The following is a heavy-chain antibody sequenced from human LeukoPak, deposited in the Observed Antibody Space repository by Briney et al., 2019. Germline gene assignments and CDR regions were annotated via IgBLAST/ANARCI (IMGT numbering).Heavy chain of an antibody. CDR1: GGSISSGGYS. V-gene: IGHV4-30-2*01. CDR3: ARGGGITGTTGAFDI. J-gene: IGHJ3*02. Sequence: SETLSLTCAVSGGSISSGGYSWSWIRQPPGKGLEWIGYIYHSGSTYYNPSLKSRVTISVDRSKNQFSLKLCSVTAADTAVYYCARGGGITGTTGAFDIWGQGTMVTVSS. D-gene: IGHD1-7*01. CDR2: IYHSGST.